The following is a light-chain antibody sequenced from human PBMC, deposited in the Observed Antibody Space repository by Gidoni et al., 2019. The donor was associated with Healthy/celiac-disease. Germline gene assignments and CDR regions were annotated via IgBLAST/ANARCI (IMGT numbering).Light chain of an antibody. V-gene: IGKV3-15*01. CDR1: QSVSSN. J-gene: IGKJ4*01. CDR2: GAS. CDR3: QQDNNWTPLT. Sequence: EIVMTQSPATLSVSPGERAPLSCSASQSVSSNLAWYQQKPGQAPRLLIYGASTRATGIPARFSGSGSGTEFTLTISSLQSEDFAVYYCQQDNNWTPLTFGGGTKVEIK.